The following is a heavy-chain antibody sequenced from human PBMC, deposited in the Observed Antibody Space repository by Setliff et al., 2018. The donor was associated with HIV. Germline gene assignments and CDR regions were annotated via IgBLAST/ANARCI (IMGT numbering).Heavy chain of an antibody. CDR3: ARARITMTGGRLEPYAFDR. Sequence: PSETLSLTCTVSGGSFSTYYWSWIRQPAGEGLEYIGRVHSTGTTIYNPSLKSRVTMSVDTSKNQLSLKLRSVTAADTAVYYGARARITMTGGRLEPYAFDRWGQGTKVTVSS. V-gene: IGHV4-4*07. CDR1: GGSFSTYY. CDR2: VHSTGTT. J-gene: IGHJ3*01. D-gene: IGHD3-22*01.